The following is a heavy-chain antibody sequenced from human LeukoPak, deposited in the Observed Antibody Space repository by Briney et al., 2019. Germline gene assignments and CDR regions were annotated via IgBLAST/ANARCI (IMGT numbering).Heavy chain of an antibody. CDR1: GGSISSGSYY. CDR3: AREPPIAAAGTSYFDY. V-gene: IGHV4-61*02. J-gene: IGHJ4*02. CDR2: IYTSGST. Sequence: SQTLSLTCTVSGGSISSGSYYWSWIRQPAGKGLEWIGRIYTSGSTYYNPSLKSRVTISVDTSKNQFSLKLSSVTAADTAVYYCAREPPIAAAGTSYFDYWGQGTLVTVSS. D-gene: IGHD6-13*01.